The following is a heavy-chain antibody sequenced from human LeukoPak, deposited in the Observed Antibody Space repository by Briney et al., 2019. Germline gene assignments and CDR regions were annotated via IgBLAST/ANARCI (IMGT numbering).Heavy chain of an antibody. CDR3: ARHIGRYCSSTSCVLDI. D-gene: IGHD2-2*01. Sequence: SETLSLTCTVSGVSISSYYWSWIRQPPGKGLEWIGYIYYSGSTNYNPSLKSRVTISVDTSKNQFSLKLSSVTAADTAVYYCARHIGRYCSSTSCVLDIWGQGTMVTVSS. V-gene: IGHV4-59*01. J-gene: IGHJ3*02. CDR1: GVSISSYY. CDR2: IYYSGST.